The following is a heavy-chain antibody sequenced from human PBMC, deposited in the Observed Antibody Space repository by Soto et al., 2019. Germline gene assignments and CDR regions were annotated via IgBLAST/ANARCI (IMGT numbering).Heavy chain of an antibody. Sequence: SQTLSLTCAISGDSVSSNSAAWNWIRQSPSRGLEWLGRTYYRSKWYNDYAVSVKSRITINPDTSKNQFSLQLNSVTPEDTAVYYCARGKMGSRWGDYYSYYMNVWGKGTTVTVS. CDR1: GDSVSSNSAA. CDR2: TYYRSKWYN. CDR3: ARGKMGSRWGDYYSYYMNV. V-gene: IGHV6-1*01. J-gene: IGHJ6*03. D-gene: IGHD6-13*01.